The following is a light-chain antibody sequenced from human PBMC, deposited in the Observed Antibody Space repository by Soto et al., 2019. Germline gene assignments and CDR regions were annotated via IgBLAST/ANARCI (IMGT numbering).Light chain of an antibody. J-gene: IGLJ2*01. CDR1: SGHSSDA. Sequence: QPVLTQSPSASASLGASVKLTCTLSSGHSSDAIAWHQQQPEKGPRFLMNLNSDGSHTKGDGIPDRFSGSSSGAERYLTISSLQSEDEADYYCQTWGTGIVVFGGGTKVTVL. V-gene: IGLV4-69*01. CDR3: QTWGTGIVV. CDR2: LNSDGSH.